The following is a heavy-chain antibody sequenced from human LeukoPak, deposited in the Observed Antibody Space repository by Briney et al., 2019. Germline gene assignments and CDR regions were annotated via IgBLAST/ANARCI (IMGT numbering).Heavy chain of an antibody. CDR1: GGSISSYY. D-gene: IGHD3-10*01. J-gene: IGHJ4*02. CDR2: IYTSGST. Sequence: SETLSLTCTVSGGSISSYYWSWIRQPAGKGLEWIGRIYTSGSTNYNPSLKSRVTMSVDTSKNQFSLKLSSVTAADTAVYYCAREFRRFTMVRGFIDYWGQGTLVTVSS. V-gene: IGHV4-4*07. CDR3: AREFRRFTMVRGFIDY.